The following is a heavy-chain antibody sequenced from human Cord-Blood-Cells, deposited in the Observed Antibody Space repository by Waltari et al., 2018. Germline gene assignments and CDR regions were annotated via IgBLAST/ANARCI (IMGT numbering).Heavy chain of an antibody. CDR3: AKDLSGSYYYYYYGMDV. D-gene: IGHD1-26*01. J-gene: IGHJ6*02. V-gene: IGHV3-23*01. CDR2: ISGSGGST. CDR1: GFTFSSYA. Sequence: EVQLLESGGGLVQPGGSLRLSCAASGFTFSSYAMSWVRQAPGKGLEWVSAISGSGGSTYDADSVKGRFTISRDNSKNTLYLQMNSLRAEDTAVYYCAKDLSGSYYYYYYGMDVWGQGTTVTVSS.